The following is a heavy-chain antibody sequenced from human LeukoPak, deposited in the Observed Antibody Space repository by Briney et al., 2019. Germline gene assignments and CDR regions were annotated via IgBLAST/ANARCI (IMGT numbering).Heavy chain of an antibody. CDR1: RFTFSTYS. D-gene: IGHD3-10*01. J-gene: IGHJ4*02. CDR2: IYSGGST. Sequence: GGSLRLSCAASRFTFSTYSMNWVRQAPGKGLEWVSVIYSGGSTYYADSVKGRFTISRDNSKNTLYLQMNSLRAEDTAVYYCARDPSYGSGSPYYFDYWGQGTLVTVSS. CDR3: ARDPSYGSGSPYYFDY. V-gene: IGHV3-66*01.